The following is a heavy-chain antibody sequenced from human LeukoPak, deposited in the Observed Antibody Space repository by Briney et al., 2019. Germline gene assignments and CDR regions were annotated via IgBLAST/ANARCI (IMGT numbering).Heavy chain of an antibody. Sequence: ASVKVSCKASGYTFTYRYLHWVRQAPGQALEWMGWITPFNGNTNYAQKFQDRVTITRDRSMSTAYMELSSLRSEDTAMYYCASEVGSGDFDYWGQGTLVTVSS. CDR1: GYTFTYRY. CDR3: ASEVGSGDFDY. D-gene: IGHD6-25*01. V-gene: IGHV1-45*02. CDR2: ITPFNGNT. J-gene: IGHJ4*02.